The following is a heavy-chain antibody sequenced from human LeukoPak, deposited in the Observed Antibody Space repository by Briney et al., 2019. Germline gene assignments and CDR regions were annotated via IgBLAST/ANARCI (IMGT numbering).Heavy chain of an antibody. CDR1: GFTFDDYA. D-gene: IGHD3-3*02. Sequence: GGSLRLSCAASGFTFDDYAMHWVRQAPGKGLEWVSGISWNSGSIGYADSVKGRFTISRDNGKKSLYLQMNSLRAEDTALYYRTKGPFNSGDYFDYWGQGTLVTVSS. CDR2: ISWNSGSI. J-gene: IGHJ4*02. CDR3: TKGPFNSGDYFDY. V-gene: IGHV3-9*01.